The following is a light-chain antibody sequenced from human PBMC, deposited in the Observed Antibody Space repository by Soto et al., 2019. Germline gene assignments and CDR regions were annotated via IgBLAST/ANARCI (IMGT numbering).Light chain of an antibody. CDR1: QSISSY. Sequence: IQMTQSPSSLSASVGDRVTITCRASQSISSYLNWYQQKPGKAPKLLIYAASSLQSGVPSRFSGSGSGTDFTLTISCLQSEDFATYYCQQYYSNPRTFGQGTKVEIK. CDR2: AAS. J-gene: IGKJ1*01. V-gene: IGKV1-39*01. CDR3: QQYYSNPRT.